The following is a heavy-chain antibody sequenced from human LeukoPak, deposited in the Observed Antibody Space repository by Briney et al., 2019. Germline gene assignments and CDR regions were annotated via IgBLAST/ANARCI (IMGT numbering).Heavy chain of an antibody. J-gene: IGHJ4*02. V-gene: IGHV4-61*01. CDR2: IYDSGST. CDR1: GGSVSSGSYF. Sequence: PSETLSLTCTVSGGSVSSGSYFWTWIRQPPGKGLEWIGYIYDSGSTNYNPSLKSRVTISVDTSKNRFSLKLSSVTAAETAVYYCARSPSGYRFDYWGQGTLVTVSS. CDR3: ARSPSGYRFDY. D-gene: IGHD3-22*01.